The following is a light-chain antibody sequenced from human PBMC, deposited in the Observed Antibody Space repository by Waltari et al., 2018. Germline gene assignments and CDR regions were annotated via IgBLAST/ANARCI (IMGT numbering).Light chain of an antibody. CDR2: GNN. Sequence: QSVLTQPPSASGTPGQRFAISCSGSSSNSGSNTVSWYQQLPGTAPKLLIYGNNQRPSGVPDRFSGSKSGTSASLAIGGLQSDDEADYYCAAWDDNLNGWVFGGGTMLAVL. CDR3: AAWDDNLNGWV. V-gene: IGLV1-44*01. CDR1: SSNSGSNT. J-gene: IGLJ3*02.